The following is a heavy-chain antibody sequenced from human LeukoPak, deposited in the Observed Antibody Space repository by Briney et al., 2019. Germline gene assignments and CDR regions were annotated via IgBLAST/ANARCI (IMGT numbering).Heavy chain of an antibody. CDR3: AREYCSSTSCYPHYYFDY. V-gene: IGHV4-59*01. J-gene: IGHJ4*02. D-gene: IGHD2-2*01. Sequence: SETLSLTCTVSGGSINTNYWSWIRQPPGKGLEWIGYIYYSGSTNYNPSLKSRVTISVDTSKNQFSLKLSSVTAADTAVYYCAREYCSSTSCYPHYYFDYWGQGTLVTVSS. CDR2: IYYSGST. CDR1: GGSINTNY.